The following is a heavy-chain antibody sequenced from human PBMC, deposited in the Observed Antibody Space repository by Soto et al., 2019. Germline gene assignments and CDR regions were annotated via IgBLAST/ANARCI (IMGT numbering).Heavy chain of an antibody. CDR1: GFTFSSYA. V-gene: IGHV3-30-3*01. J-gene: IGHJ6*02. CDR2: ISYDGSNK. Sequence: GGSLRLSCAASGFTFSSYAMHWVRQAPCKGLEWVAVISYDGSNKYYADSVKGRFTISRDNSKNTLYLQMNSLRAEDTAVYYCARDKVVYDRYYYYGMGVSGQGPTVTVSS. CDR3: ARDKVVYDRYYYYGMGV. D-gene: IGHD2-8*02.